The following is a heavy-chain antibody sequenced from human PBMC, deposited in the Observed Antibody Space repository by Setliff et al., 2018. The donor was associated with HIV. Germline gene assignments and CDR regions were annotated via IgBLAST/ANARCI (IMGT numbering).Heavy chain of an antibody. CDR3: ASSTRKSFDFWTDSRTTYPPYYFDY. V-gene: IGHV4-31*03. Sequence: SETLSLTCSVSGASVVSGGYYWSWIRQHPEKGLEWIGCIYYSGTTTYNPSLRSRVTISLDTSLNQFSLKVNSVTAADTAVYYCASSTRKSFDFWTDSRTTYPPYYFDYWGQGTLVTVSS. J-gene: IGHJ4*02. CDR2: IYYSGTT. CDR1: GASVVSGGYY. D-gene: IGHD3-3*01.